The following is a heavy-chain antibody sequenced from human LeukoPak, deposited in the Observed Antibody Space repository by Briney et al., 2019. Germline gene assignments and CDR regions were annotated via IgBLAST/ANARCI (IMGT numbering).Heavy chain of an antibody. Sequence: GGSLRLSYAASGFTFSSYSMNWVRQAPGKGLEWVSSISSSSSYIYYADSVKGRFTISRDNSKNTLYLQMNSLRAEDTAVYYCAKGLWFGEFDYWGQGTQVTVSS. CDR2: ISSSSSYI. J-gene: IGHJ4*02. V-gene: IGHV3-21*01. CDR3: AKGLWFGEFDY. D-gene: IGHD3-10*01. CDR1: GFTFSSYS.